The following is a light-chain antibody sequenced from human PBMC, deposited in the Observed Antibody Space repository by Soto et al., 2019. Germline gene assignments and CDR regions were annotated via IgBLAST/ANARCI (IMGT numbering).Light chain of an antibody. CDR1: SSDVGGYNY. Sequence: QSALTQPASVSGSPGQSITISCTGTSSDVGGYNYVSWYQQHPGKAPKLMIYDVSNRPSGVSNRFSCSKSGNTASLTISGHQAEDEADYYCSSYTRSSFYVFGTGTKVTVL. CDR2: DVS. V-gene: IGLV2-14*01. J-gene: IGLJ1*01. CDR3: SSYTRSSFYV.